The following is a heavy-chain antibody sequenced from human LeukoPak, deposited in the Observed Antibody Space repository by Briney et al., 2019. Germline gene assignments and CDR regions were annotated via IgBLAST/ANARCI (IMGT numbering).Heavy chain of an antibody. D-gene: IGHD6-13*01. CDR1: GYSFTSYW. CDR2: IYPGDSAT. V-gene: IGHV5-51*01. CDR3: ARWYGGDASDI. J-gene: IGHJ3*02. Sequence: GESLKISCKGSGYSFTSYWIGWVRQMPGKGLGWMGIIYPGDSATRYSPSFQGQVTISADKSISTAYLQWSSLMASDTAIYYCARWYGGDASDIWGQGTMVTVSS.